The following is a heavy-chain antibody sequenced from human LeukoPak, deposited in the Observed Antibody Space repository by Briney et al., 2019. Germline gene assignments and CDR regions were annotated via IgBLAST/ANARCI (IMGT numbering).Heavy chain of an antibody. D-gene: IGHD6-25*01. CDR3: ARDLVGGSSGRGLLY. J-gene: IGHJ4*02. V-gene: IGHV3-30-3*01. CDR1: GFTFSSYA. Sequence: PGGSLRLSCAASGFTFSSYAMHWVRQAPGKGLEWVAVISYDGSNKYYADSVKGRFTISRDNSKNTLYLQMNSLRAEDTAVYYCARDLVGGSSGRGLLYWGQGTLVTVSS. CDR2: ISYDGSNK.